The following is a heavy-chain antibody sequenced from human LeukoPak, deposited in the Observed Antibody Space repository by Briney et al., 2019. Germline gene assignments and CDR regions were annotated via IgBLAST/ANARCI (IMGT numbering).Heavy chain of an antibody. CDR2: ISYSGTT. CDR3: AREFDY. CDR1: GGSISSYY. V-gene: IGHV4-59*01. J-gene: IGHJ4*02. Sequence: SSETLSLTCTVSGGSISSYYWNWIRQPPGKGLEWIGYISYSGTTTYNPSLKSRVTISVGTSKNQFFLKLSSVTAADTAVYYCAREFDYWGQGTLVTVSS.